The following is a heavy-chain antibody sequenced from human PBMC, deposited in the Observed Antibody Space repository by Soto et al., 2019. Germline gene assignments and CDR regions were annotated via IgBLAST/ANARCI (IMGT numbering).Heavy chain of an antibody. Sequence: EVQLVESGGGLVKPGGSLRLSCAASGFTFNTYAMSWVRQAPGRGLEWVASISRTSDYIFYVDSVKGRFTISRDNAQNSLYLQMSSLRAEDTAVYYGRQEEYDYCGQGTLVTVSS. J-gene: IGHJ4*02. CDR1: GFTFNTYA. V-gene: IGHV3-21*01. CDR3: RQEEYDY. CDR2: ISRTSDYI.